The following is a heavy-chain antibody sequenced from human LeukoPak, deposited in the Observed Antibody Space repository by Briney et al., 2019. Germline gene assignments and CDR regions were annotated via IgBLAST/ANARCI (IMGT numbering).Heavy chain of an antibody. Sequence: PGGSLRLPCAASGFTVSSNYMSWVRQAPGKGLEWVSVIYSGGSSYYADSVKGRFTISRDNSKNTLYLQMNSLRAEDTAVYYCAGALAGTGYFDYWGQGTLVTVSS. J-gene: IGHJ4*02. CDR2: IYSGGSS. D-gene: IGHD6-19*01. CDR3: AGALAGTGYFDY. V-gene: IGHV3-53*01. CDR1: GFTVSSNY.